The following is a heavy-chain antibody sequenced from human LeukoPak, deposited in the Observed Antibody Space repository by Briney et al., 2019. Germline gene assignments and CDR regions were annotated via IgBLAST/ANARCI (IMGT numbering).Heavy chain of an antibody. V-gene: IGHV4-39*01. CDR1: GDFITGSTYY. Sequence: SETLSLTCTVSGDFITGSTYYWGWIRQPPGKGLEWIGSMYYSGSTYSNPSLRSRVTMSADTSKNQFSLNLKSVTAAHTAVYYCARQYYDSTGYYYFDYWGQGTLVTVSS. D-gene: IGHD3-22*01. CDR2: MYYSGST. CDR3: ARQYYDSTGYYYFDY. J-gene: IGHJ4*02.